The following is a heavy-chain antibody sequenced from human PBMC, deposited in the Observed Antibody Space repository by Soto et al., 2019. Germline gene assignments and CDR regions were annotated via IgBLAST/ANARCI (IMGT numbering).Heavy chain of an antibody. D-gene: IGHD1-26*01. Sequence: QITLKESGPTLVKPTQTLTLTCTFTGFSLRTSGVGVGWIRQPPGKALDWLALIYWDDGKRYRPSLKSRLTITKDTSTYQVGLRMTSMEPVDSATYYCVHLTTGGFYCDYCGQGTLVTVSS. CDR3: VHLTTGGFYCDY. V-gene: IGHV2-5*02. CDR2: IYWDDGK. J-gene: IGHJ4*02. CDR1: GFSLRTSGVG.